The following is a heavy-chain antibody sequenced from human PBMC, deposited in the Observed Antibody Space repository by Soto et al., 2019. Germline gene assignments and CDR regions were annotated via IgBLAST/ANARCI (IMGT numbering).Heavy chain of an antibody. CDR2: IYPNDSDI. CDR3: ARKDYSNYRGGMDV. CDR1: GDKFNNHW. Sequence: ESLTIFFRTSGDKFNNHWSDWVRHMPGKGLEWMGIIYPNDSDIRYRPSFQGQVTISVDKSISTAYLQWSSLKASDTATYYSARKDYSNYRGGMDVWGQGTTVTV. V-gene: IGHV5-51*01. D-gene: IGHD2-2*01. J-gene: IGHJ6*02.